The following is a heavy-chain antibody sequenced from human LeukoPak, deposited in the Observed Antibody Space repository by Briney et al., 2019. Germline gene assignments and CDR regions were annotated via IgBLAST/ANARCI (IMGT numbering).Heavy chain of an antibody. J-gene: IGHJ6*02. D-gene: IGHD3-3*01. Sequence: PSETLSLTCTVSGGSISSGGYYWSWIRRHPGKGLEWIGYIYYSGSTYYNPSLKSRVTISVDTSKNQFSLKLSSVTAADTAVYYCARSLYTIFGVVTPAFFYYYYGMDVWGQGTTVTVSS. CDR3: ARSLYTIFGVVTPAFFYYYYGMDV. V-gene: IGHV4-31*03. CDR2: IYYSGST. CDR1: GGSISSGGYY.